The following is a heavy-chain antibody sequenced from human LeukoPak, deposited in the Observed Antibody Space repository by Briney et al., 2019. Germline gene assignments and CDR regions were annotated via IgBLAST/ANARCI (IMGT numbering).Heavy chain of an antibody. V-gene: IGHV1-69*13. CDR2: LIPIFGTA. J-gene: IGHJ4*02. CDR3: ARALRSLTGDFDYYFDY. CDR1: GGTFSSYP. Sequence: ASVKVSCKASGGTFSSYPITWVRQAPGQGLEWMGGLIPIFGTANYAQKFQGRVTITADESTSTAYMELSSLRSEDTAVYYCARALRSLTGDFDYYFDYWGQGTLVTVSS. D-gene: IGHD7-27*01.